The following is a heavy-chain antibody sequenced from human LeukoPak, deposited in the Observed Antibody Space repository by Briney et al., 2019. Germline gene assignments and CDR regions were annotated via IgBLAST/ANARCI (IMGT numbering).Heavy chain of an antibody. D-gene: IGHD3-3*01. J-gene: IGHJ3*02. CDR2: ISGSGGST. CDR3: AKGARFLGLKNDAFDI. V-gene: IGHV3-23*01. Sequence: TGGSLRLSCAASGFTFSSYAMSWVRQAPGKGRECVSAISGSGGSTYYADSVKGRFTISRDNSKNTLYLQMNSLRAEDTAVYYCAKGARFLGLKNDAFDIWGQGTMVTVSS. CDR1: GFTFSSYA.